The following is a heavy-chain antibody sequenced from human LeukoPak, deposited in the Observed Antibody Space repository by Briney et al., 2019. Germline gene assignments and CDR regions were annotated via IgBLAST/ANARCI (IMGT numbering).Heavy chain of an antibody. CDR3: AARKVRGVWFYLDY. CDR1: GFTFSSSA. CDR2: ISDTGRLS. J-gene: IGHJ4*02. D-gene: IGHD3-10*01. V-gene: IGHV3-23*01. Sequence: GGSLRLSCAASGFTFSSSAMSWVRQAPGKGLEWVAAISDTGRLSYCADSVNGRFTISRDNSKNTLSLQMNSLRVEDTAVYFCAARKVRGVWFYLDYWGQGTLVTVSS.